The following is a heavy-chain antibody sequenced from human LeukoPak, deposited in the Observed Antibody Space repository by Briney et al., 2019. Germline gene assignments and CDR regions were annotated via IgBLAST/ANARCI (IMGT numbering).Heavy chain of an antibody. CDR3: ARDHSGNDFEGYYFDY. J-gene: IGHJ4*02. Sequence: SETLSLTCTVSGGSISSYYWSWIRQPAGKGLEWIGRIYTSGSTNYNPSLKSRVTMSVDTSKNQFSLKLSSVTAADTAVYYCARDHSGNDFEGYYFDYWGQGTLVTVSS. CDR1: GGSISSYY. V-gene: IGHV4-4*07. D-gene: IGHD5-12*01. CDR2: IYTSGST.